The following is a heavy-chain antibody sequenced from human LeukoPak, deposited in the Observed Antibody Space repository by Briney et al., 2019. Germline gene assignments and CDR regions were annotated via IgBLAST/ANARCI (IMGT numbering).Heavy chain of an antibody. Sequence: ASVKVSCKASGYTFTGYYMHWVRQAPGQGLEWMGWINPNSGGTDYAQKFQGWVTMTGDTSIGTAYMELSRLRSDDTAVYYCARGGGYYYGSGRLSYYYYGMDVWGKGTTVTVSS. CDR2: INPNSGGT. J-gene: IGHJ6*04. CDR1: GYTFTGYY. V-gene: IGHV1-2*04. D-gene: IGHD3-10*01. CDR3: ARGGGYYYGSGRLSYYYYGMDV.